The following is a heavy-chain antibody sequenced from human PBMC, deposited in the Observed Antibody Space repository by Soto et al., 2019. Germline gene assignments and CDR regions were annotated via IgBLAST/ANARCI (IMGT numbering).Heavy chain of an antibody. D-gene: IGHD1-26*01. J-gene: IGHJ4*02. V-gene: IGHV1-2*02. Sequence: ASVKVSCKAGGYTFSDYYIQWVRQAPGQGLEYMGWISPKSGGAAYAQKFQGRVTMTWDTSISTAYMALTRLRSDDTAVYYCARDLAKGGGSAGFDYWGQGTLVTVSS. CDR1: GYTFSDYY. CDR2: ISPKSGGA. CDR3: ARDLAKGGGSAGFDY.